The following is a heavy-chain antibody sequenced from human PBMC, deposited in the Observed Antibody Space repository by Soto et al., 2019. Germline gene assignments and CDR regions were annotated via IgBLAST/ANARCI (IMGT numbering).Heavy chain of an antibody. CDR3: ARPVEPFYYYVMDV. CDR2: ISYDGNNK. V-gene: IGHV3-30-3*01. Sequence: GGSLRLSCAASGFTFSTYAMEWGRQAPGKGLDWVALISYDGNNKYYADSVRGRFTISRDNSKNTLYLQMNTLRPEDTALYFCARPVEPFYYYVMDVWGQGTTVTVSS. J-gene: IGHJ6*02. CDR1: GFTFSTYA.